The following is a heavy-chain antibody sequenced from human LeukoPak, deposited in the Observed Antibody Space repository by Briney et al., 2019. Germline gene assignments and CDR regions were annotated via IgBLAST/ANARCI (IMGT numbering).Heavy chain of an antibody. V-gene: IGHV4-34*01. CDR1: GGSFSGYY. Sequence: SETLSLTCAVYGGSFSGYYWSWIRQPPGKGLEWIGEINHSGSTNYNPSLKSRVTISVDTSKNQFSLKLSSVTAADTAVYYCAREAPPIAAAGFDYWGQGTLVTVSS. CDR2: INHSGST. CDR3: AREAPPIAAAGFDY. D-gene: IGHD6-13*01. J-gene: IGHJ4*02.